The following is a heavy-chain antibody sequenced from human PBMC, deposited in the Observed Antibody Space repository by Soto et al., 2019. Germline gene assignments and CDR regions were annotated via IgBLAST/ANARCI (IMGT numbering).Heavy chain of an antibody. CDR2: LNHSGST. J-gene: IGHJ5*02. V-gene: IGHV4-34*01. Sequence: QVQLQQWGAGLLKPSETLSLTCAVYGGSFSGYYGSWIRQPPGKGLEWIGELNHSGSTNYNPSLKSRVTISVDTSKSQFSLKLSSVTAADTAVYSCARESRWGSSTPAPWGQGTLVTVSS. CDR3: ARESRWGSSTPAP. CDR1: GGSFSGYY. D-gene: IGHD6-13*01.